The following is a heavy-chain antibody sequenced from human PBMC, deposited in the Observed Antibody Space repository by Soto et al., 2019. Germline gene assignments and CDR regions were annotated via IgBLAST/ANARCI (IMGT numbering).Heavy chain of an antibody. D-gene: IGHD1-1*01. V-gene: IGHV3-23*01. CDR2: ISNSGGNT. Sequence: GGSLRLSCAASGFNFSSYAMSWVRQAPGKGLEWVSSISNSGGNTYYADSVKGRFTISRDNSKNTLYLQMDSLRAEDTAVYYCAKDRYSFPRGMDVWGQGTTVTVSS. CDR3: AKDRYSFPRGMDV. CDR1: GFNFSSYA. J-gene: IGHJ6*02.